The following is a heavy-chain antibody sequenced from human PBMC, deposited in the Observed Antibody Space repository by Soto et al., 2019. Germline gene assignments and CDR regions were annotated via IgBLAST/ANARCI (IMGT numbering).Heavy chain of an antibody. CDR1: GGTFSSYA. D-gene: IGHD2-15*01. Sequence: QVQLVQSGAEVKKPGSSVKVSCKASGGTFSSYAISWVRQAPGQGLEWMGGSIPIFGTANYAQKFQGRVTITADESTSTAYRERSSLRSEDTAVYYCARDSPPPDIVVVVAATPMLYWGQGTLVTVSS. V-gene: IGHV1-69*01. J-gene: IGHJ4*02. CDR3: ARDSPPPDIVVVVAATPMLY. CDR2: SIPIFGTA.